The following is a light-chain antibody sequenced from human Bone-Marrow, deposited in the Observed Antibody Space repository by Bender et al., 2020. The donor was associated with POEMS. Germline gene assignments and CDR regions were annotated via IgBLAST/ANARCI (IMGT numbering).Light chain of an antibody. J-gene: IGLJ3*02. CDR1: SLRRFY. CDR3: NSRDSSSNYV. CDR2: GKH. V-gene: IGLV3-19*01. Sequence: SSELTQDPAVSVALGQTVRITCQGDSLRRFYASWYQQKPGQAPLLVMYGKHDRPSGIPDRFAGSSSGNTASLTITGAQPEDEADYYCNSRDSSSNYVFGGGTTVTV.